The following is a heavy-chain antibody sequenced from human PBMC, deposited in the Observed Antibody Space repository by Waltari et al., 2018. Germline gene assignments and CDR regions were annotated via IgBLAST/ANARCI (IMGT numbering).Heavy chain of an antibody. Sequence: QVQLQESGPGLVKPSETLSLTCAVSGYSISSGYYWGWIRQPPGTGLEWIGSIYHSGSTYYNPSLKSRVTISVDTSKNQFSLKLSSVTAADTAVYYCARVDIAAAGTDFDYWGQGTLVTVSS. CDR3: ARVDIAAAGTDFDY. J-gene: IGHJ4*02. CDR2: IYHSGST. V-gene: IGHV4-38-2*01. CDR1: GYSISSGYY. D-gene: IGHD6-13*01.